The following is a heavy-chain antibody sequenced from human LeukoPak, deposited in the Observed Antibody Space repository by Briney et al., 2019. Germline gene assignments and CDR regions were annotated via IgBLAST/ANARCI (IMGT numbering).Heavy chain of an antibody. Sequence: GGSLRLSCAASGFTFSSYAMSWVRQAPGKGLEWVSAISGSGGSTYYADSVKGRFTIPRDNSKNTLYLQMNSLRAEDTAVYYCARDFYDILTGYYIDYWGQGTLVTVSS. J-gene: IGHJ4*02. CDR3: ARDFYDILTGYYIDY. D-gene: IGHD3-9*01. CDR2: ISGSGGST. V-gene: IGHV3-23*01. CDR1: GFTFSSYA.